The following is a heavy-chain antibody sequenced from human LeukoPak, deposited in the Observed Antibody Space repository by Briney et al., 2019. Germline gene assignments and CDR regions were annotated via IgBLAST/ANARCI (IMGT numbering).Heavy chain of an antibody. CDR1: GYTFTSYD. CDR2: MNPNSGNT. V-gene: IGHV1-8*01. J-gene: IGHJ4*02. D-gene: IGHD3-22*01. Sequence: ASVKVSCKASGYTFTSYDINWVRQATGQGLEWMGWMNPNSGNTGYAQKFQGRVTMTRNTSISTAYMELSSLRSEDTAVYYCARGYYYDSSGYPKLTDYWGQGTLVTVSP. CDR3: ARGYYYDSSGYPKLTDY.